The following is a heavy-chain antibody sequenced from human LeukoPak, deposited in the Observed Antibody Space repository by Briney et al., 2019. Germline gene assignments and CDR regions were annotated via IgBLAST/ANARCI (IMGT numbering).Heavy chain of an antibody. V-gene: IGHV3-30*01. CDR1: GFTFSSYA. D-gene: IGHD2-2*01. CDR2: ISYDGSNK. Sequence: GRSLRLSCAASGFTFSSYAMHWVRQAPGKGLEGVAVISYDGSNKYYADSVKGRFTISRDNSKNTLYLQMNSLRAEDTAVYYCARPSYGDIVVVPAAPFDYWGQGTLVTVSS. CDR3: ARPSYGDIVVVPAAPFDY. J-gene: IGHJ4*02.